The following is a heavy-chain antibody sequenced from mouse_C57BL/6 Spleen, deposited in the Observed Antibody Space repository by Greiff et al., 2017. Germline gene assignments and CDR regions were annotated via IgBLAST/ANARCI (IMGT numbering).Heavy chain of an antibody. CDR3: ARGDYGLGYFDY. D-gene: IGHD2-4*01. Sequence: QVQLQQSGAELVKPGASVKISCKASGYAFSSYWMNWVKQGPGKGLEWIGQIYPGDGDTNYNGKFKGKATLTADKSSSTAYMQLSSLTSEDSAVYFCARGDYGLGYFDYWGQGTTLTVSS. V-gene: IGHV1-80*01. J-gene: IGHJ2*01. CDR2: IYPGDGDT. CDR1: GYAFSSYW.